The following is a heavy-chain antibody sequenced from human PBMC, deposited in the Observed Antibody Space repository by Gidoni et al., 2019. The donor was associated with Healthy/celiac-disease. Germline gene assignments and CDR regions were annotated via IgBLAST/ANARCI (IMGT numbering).Heavy chain of an antibody. J-gene: IGHJ4*02. CDR3: TTEEWWDTAMVTDDY. D-gene: IGHD5-18*01. CDR1: GFTFSNAW. Sequence: EVQLVESGGGLVKPGGSLRLSCAASGFTFSNAWMSWVRQAPGKGLEWVGRIKSKTDGGTTDYAAPVKGRFTISRDDSKNTLYLQMNSLKTEDTAVYYCTTEEWWDTAMVTDDYWGQGTLVTVSS. V-gene: IGHV3-15*01. CDR2: IKSKTDGGTT.